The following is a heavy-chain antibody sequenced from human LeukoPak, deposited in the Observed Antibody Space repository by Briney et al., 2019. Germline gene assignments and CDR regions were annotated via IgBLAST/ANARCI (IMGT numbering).Heavy chain of an antibody. V-gene: IGHV4-31*03. Sequence: SQTLSLTCTVSGGSISGGGYYWSWIRQHPGKGLEWIGYIYYSGSTYFNPSLKSRITISIDTSRNQFSLTLGSVTAADTAVYYCTTDTQCGGSCYWNWFDPWGQGTLVTVSS. D-gene: IGHD2-15*01. CDR3: TTDTQCGGSCYWNWFDP. CDR2: IYYSGST. J-gene: IGHJ5*02. CDR1: GGSISGGGYY.